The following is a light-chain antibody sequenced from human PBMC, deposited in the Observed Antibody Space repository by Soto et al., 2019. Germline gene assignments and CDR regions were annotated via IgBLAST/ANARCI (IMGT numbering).Light chain of an antibody. CDR2: AAS. J-gene: IGKJ1*01. CDR3: QQCYSTLA. CDR1: LSISNY. V-gene: IGKV1-39*01. Sequence: DIQMTQSPSSLSASVGDRVTITCRASLSISNYLNWYQQKPGKAPKLLIYAASSLQSGVPSRFSGSGSGTYFTLTISSLQPEDFATYYCQQCYSTLAFGQGTKVEIK.